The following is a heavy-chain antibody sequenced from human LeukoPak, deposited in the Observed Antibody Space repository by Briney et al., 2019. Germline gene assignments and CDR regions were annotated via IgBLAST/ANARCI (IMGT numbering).Heavy chain of an antibody. Sequence: GGSLRLSCAASGFTFSIYTMSWVRQTPGKGLEWVSAISSSSRSTYYADSVKGRFTISRDISTNTLYLQMNSLRAEDTAVYYCARNEYSFSWYYFDYWGQGTLVTVSS. J-gene: IGHJ4*02. CDR1: GFTFSIYT. V-gene: IGHV3-23*01. CDR2: ISSSSRST. CDR3: ARNEYSFSWYYFDY. D-gene: IGHD6-13*01.